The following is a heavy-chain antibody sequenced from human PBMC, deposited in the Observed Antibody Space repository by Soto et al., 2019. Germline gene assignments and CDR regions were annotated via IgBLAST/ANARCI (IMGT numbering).Heavy chain of an antibody. J-gene: IGHJ5*02. CDR1: GYTFTSYG. D-gene: IGHD2-2*02. Sequence: SVKVSCKASGYTFTSYGISWVRQAPGQGLEWMGWISAYNGNTNYAQKLQGRVTMTTDTSTSTAYMELRSLRSDDTAVYYCARVGSCSSTSCYTKWFDPRGQGTLVTVSS. CDR3: ARVGSCSSTSCYTKWFDP. CDR2: ISAYNGNT. V-gene: IGHV1-18*04.